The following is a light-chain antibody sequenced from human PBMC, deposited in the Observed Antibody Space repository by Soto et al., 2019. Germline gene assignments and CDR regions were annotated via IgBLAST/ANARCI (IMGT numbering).Light chain of an antibody. CDR3: SSYAGTNKVV. V-gene: IGLV2-8*01. CDR1: SSDVGAYNF. CDR2: EVT. J-gene: IGLJ2*01. Sequence: QSALTQPPSASGSPGQSVTISCTGTSSDVGAYNFVSWYQPHPGRAPKLLIYEVTKRPSGVPDRFSASTSGNTASLTISGLQAEDAADYYCSSYAGTNKVVFGGGTKLTVL.